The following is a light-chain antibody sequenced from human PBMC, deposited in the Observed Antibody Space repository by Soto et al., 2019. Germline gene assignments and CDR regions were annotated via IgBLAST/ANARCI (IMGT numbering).Light chain of an antibody. CDR2: EVT. V-gene: IGLV2-8*01. CDR1: RRDIGGYDF. CDR3: CSFAGGTNLV. Sequence: QSALIQPPSASGSPGQSVTISCTGTRRDIGGYDFVSWYQQHPGKAPKLLISEVTKRPSGVPDRFSGSKSGNTASLTISGLQSDDEAGYYCCSFAGGTNLVFGHGTKVT. J-gene: IGLJ1*01.